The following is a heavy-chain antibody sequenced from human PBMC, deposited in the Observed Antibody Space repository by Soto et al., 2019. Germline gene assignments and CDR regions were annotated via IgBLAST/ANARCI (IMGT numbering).Heavy chain of an antibody. D-gene: IGHD5-18*01. J-gene: IGHJ5*02. V-gene: IGHV1-18*04. Sequence: AAVKVSCKASCYTFTSYCISWVRQAPGQGLEWMGWISAYNGNTNYAQKLQGRVTMTTDTSTSTAYMELRSLRSDDTAVYYCARVWGYSYGYWFDPWGQGTLVTVSS. CDR1: CYTFTSYC. CDR3: ARVWGYSYGYWFDP. CDR2: ISAYNGNT.